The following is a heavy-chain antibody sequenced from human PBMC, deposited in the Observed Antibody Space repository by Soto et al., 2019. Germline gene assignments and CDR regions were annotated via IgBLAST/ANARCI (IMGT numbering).Heavy chain of an antibody. CDR1: GGSISSGGYS. CDR3: GRAYSSIPTLGFDP. J-gene: IGHJ5*02. D-gene: IGHD6-13*01. Sequence: SETLSLTCAVSGGSISSGGYSWSWIRQPPGKGLEWIGYIYHSGSTYYNPSLKSRVTISVDRSKNQFSLKLSSVTAADTAVYYCGRAYSSIPTLGFDPWXQGTLVTVSS. V-gene: IGHV4-30-2*01. CDR2: IYHSGST.